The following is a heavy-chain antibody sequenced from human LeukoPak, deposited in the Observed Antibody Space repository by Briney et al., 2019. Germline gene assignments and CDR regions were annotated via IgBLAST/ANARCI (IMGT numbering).Heavy chain of an antibody. Sequence: PSVKVSCKASGGTFSSYAISWVRQAPGQGLEWMGRIIPILGIANCAQKFQGRVTITADKSTSTAYMELSSLRSEDTAVYYCASIAGDFWSGYYTPHDAFDIWGQGTMVTVSS. J-gene: IGHJ3*02. D-gene: IGHD3-3*01. CDR2: IIPILGIA. CDR1: GGTFSSYA. V-gene: IGHV1-69*04. CDR3: ASIAGDFWSGYYTPHDAFDI.